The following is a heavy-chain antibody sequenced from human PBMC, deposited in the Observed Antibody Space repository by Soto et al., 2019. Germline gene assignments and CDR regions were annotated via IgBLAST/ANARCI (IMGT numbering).Heavy chain of an antibody. CDR3: ARYRREAVAGYTLDN. V-gene: IGHV4-59*01. D-gene: IGHD6-13*01. CDR2: VYNSGST. CDR1: GGSISSNY. J-gene: IGHJ4*02. Sequence: PSETLSLTCTVSGGSISSNYWTWSRQPPGKGLEWIGYVYNSGSTNYNPSLKSRVTISEDTSTSQFSLKVNSMTAADTAVYYCARYRREAVAGYTLDNWGQGILVTVSS.